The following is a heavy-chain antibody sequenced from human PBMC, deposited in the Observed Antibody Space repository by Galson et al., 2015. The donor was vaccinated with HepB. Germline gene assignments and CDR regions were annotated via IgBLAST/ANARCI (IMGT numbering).Heavy chain of an antibody. CDR2: IDWDDDK. J-gene: IGHJ6*02. Sequence: PALVKPTQTLTLTSTFSGFSLSTSGMSVSWIRQSPGKALEWLALIDWDDDKYFSTSLKTRLTISKDTSKNQVVLIMTKMDPVDTATYYCARITRLGTNWYYGMDVWGQGTAVTVSS. V-gene: IGHV2-70*13. D-gene: IGHD2-2*01. CDR3: ARITRLGTNWYYGMDV. CDR1: GFSLSTSGMS.